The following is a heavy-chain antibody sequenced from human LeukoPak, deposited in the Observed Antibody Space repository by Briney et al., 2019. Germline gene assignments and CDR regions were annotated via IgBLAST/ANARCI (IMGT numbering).Heavy chain of an antibody. CDR1: GFTFRSYS. D-gene: IGHD6-19*01. Sequence: PGSSLRLSCAASGFTFRSYSMNWVRQAPGKGLEWVSYISGSSSYIYYADSVRGRFTISRDNAKNSLYLQMNSLRAEDTAVYYCARSLLWAVAGILDYWGQGTLVTVSS. CDR3: ARSLLWAVAGILDY. CDR2: ISGSSSYI. J-gene: IGHJ4*02. V-gene: IGHV3-21*01.